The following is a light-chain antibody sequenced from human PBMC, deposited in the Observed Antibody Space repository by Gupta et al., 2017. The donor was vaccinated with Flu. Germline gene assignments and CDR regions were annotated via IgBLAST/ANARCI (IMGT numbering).Light chain of an antibody. CDR2: EVT. Sequence: QSALTQPASVSGSPGQSITVSCTGTNSDVGSYNLVSWYQQGPGKAPKLIIYEVTKRPSGVSNRFSGSKSGNTASLTISGLQAEDEADYYCCSYAGSTMSFGGGTKLTVL. CDR1: NSDVGSYNL. V-gene: IGLV2-23*02. CDR3: CSYAGSTMS. J-gene: IGLJ3*02.